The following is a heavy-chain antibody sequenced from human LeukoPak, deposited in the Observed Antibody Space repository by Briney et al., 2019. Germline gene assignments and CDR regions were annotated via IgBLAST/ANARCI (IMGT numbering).Heavy chain of an antibody. CDR2: IKPDGSEK. V-gene: IGHV3-7*01. D-gene: IGHD6-6*01. J-gene: IGHJ3*02. CDR3: AREIVARPGGFDT. Sequence: GSLSLSCAASGFTFSTYCMSWVRQAPGKGLEWVANIKPDGSEKYYVDSVKGRFTISRDNVKKSLYLQMNSLRAEDTAVYYCAREIVARPGGFDTWGQGTMVTVSS. CDR1: GFTFSTYC.